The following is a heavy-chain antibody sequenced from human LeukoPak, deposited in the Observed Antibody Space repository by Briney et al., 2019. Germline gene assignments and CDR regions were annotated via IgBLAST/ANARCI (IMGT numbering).Heavy chain of an antibody. CDR2: IYYRGST. V-gene: IGHV4-61*01. J-gene: IGHJ4*02. CDR1: GGSVSSGSYY. Sequence: SETLSLTCTVSGGSVSSGSYYWSWIRQPPGKGLEWIGYIYYRGSTNYNPSLKSRVTFSVDTSKNQFSLKLNSVTAADTAVYYCARGGDYSDLRYFDYWGQGTLVTVSS. D-gene: IGHD4-17*01. CDR3: ARGGDYSDLRYFDY.